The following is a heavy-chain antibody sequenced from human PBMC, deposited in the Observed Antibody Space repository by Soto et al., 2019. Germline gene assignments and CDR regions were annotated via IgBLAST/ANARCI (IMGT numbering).Heavy chain of an antibody. CDR3: ARSREFDY. CDR2: IFPSGTT. J-gene: IGHJ4*02. CDR1: GGSLSGATYS. Sequence: SETLSLTCGASGGSLSGATYSWNWIRQPPGKGLEWIGYIFPSGTTYYNPSLKSRVTISIDVSKNQLSLSLRSLTAADTAVYYCARSREFDYWSQGTLVTVSS. V-gene: IGHV4-30-2*01.